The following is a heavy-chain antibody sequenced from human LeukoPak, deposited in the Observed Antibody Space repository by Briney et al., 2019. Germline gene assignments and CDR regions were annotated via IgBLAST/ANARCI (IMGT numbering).Heavy chain of an antibody. CDR3: ARGGYCSSTSCYTNWFDP. Sequence: SETLSLTCAVYGGSFSGYYWSWIRQPPGKGLEWIGEINHSGSTNYNPFLKSRVTISVDTSKNQFSLKLSSVTAADTAVYYCARGGYCSSTSCYTNWFDPWGQGTLVTVSS. D-gene: IGHD2-2*01. CDR1: GGSFSGYY. J-gene: IGHJ5*02. V-gene: IGHV4-34*01. CDR2: INHSGST.